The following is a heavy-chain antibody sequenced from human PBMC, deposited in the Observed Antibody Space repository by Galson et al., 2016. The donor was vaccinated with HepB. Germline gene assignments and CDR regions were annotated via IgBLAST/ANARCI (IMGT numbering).Heavy chain of an antibody. CDR2: IYYSGST. D-gene: IGHD3-22*01. Sequence: LSLTCTVSGGSVSSGSYYWSWIRQPPGKGLEWIGYIYYSGSTKYNPSLKSRVTISVDTSKNQFSLNLSSVTAADTAVYYCATLTYYYDSKAGAFDIWGQGTMVTVSS. J-gene: IGHJ3*02. CDR1: GGSVSSGSYY. V-gene: IGHV4-61*01. CDR3: ATLTYYYDSKAGAFDI.